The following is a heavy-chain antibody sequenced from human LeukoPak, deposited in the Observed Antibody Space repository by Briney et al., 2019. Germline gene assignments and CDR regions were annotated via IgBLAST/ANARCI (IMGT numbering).Heavy chain of an antibody. CDR1: GFTFSGYD. Sequence: GESLKISCAASGFTFSGYDMHWVRQATGKGLEWVSVIGTTGDIYYSDSMRGRFTISRDKARNSLYLQMNSLRAGDTAVYYCSRAPYRAYYYYGMDVWGQGTTVTVSS. V-gene: IGHV3-13*01. D-gene: IGHD3-16*01. J-gene: IGHJ6*02. CDR2: IGTTGDI. CDR3: SRAPYRAYYYYGMDV.